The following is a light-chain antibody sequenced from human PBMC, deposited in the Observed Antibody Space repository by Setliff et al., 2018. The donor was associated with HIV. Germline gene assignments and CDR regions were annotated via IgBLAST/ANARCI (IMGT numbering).Light chain of an antibody. J-gene: IGLJ2*01. CDR3: SSYTSSSTL. CDR2: AVS. Sequence: QSVLTQPASVSGSPGQSITISCTGTSSDAVDYNYVSWYQQYPGKAPKLMIYAVSNRPSGVSNRFSGSKSGNTASLTISGLQAEDEADYYCSSYTSSSTLFGGGTKVTVL. CDR1: SSDAVDYNY. V-gene: IGLV2-14*03.